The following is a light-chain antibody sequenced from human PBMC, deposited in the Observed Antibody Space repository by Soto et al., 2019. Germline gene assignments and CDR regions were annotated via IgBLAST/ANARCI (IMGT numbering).Light chain of an antibody. V-gene: IGLV1-40*01. CDR3: QSHDSNFVI. J-gene: IGLJ2*01. Sequence: QSVLTQPPSVSGAPGQRVTISCTGSSSNIGAGFDVQWYQQLPGTAPKLLIYGNSNRPSGVPDRFSGSKSGTSASLAITGLQAEDEAEYYCQSHDSNFVIFGGGTKVTVL. CDR2: GNS. CDR1: SSNIGAGFD.